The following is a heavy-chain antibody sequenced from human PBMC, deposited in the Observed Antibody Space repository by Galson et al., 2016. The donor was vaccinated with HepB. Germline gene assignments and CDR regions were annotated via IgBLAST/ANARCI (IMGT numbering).Heavy chain of an antibody. CDR3: TKGKGYSSSWSENHFAS. J-gene: IGHJ4*02. CDR1: GFTFDHHT. D-gene: IGHD6-13*01. V-gene: IGHV3-43*01. CDR2: ISWNGGTT. Sequence: LRLSCAASGFTFDHHTMHWVRHAPGKGLQWVSLISWNGGTTHYADSVKGRFTISRDNSKDSLYLQMNSLRSEDTAFYYCTKGKGYSSSWSENHFASWGQGTLVTVSS.